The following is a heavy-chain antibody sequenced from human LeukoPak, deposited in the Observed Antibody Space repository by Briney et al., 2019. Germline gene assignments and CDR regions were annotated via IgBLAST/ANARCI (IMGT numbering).Heavy chain of an antibody. D-gene: IGHD2-2*01. CDR3: ARFPIVVVPAATTIDY. J-gene: IGHJ4*02. Sequence: SQTLSLTCTVSGGSISSGDYYWSWIRQPPGKGLEWIGYIYYSGSTYYNPSLKSRVTISVDTSKNQFSLKLSSVTAADTAVYYCARFPIVVVPAATTIDYWGQGTLVTVSS. CDR2: IYYSGST. V-gene: IGHV4-30-4*01. CDR1: GGSISSGDYY.